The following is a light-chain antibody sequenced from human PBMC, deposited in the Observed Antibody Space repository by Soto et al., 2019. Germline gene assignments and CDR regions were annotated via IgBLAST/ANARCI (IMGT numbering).Light chain of an antibody. J-gene: IGKJ5*01. Sequence: DIVMTQSPDSLPESLGERATINCKSSQSVLYSSNNKNYLAWYQQKPGQPPKLLIYWASARESGVPDRFSGSGSGTDFTLTISSLQAEDVAVYYCQQYYSTPPSFGNGTRLEI. CDR3: QQYYSTPPS. V-gene: IGKV4-1*01. CDR1: QSVLYSSNNKNY. CDR2: WAS.